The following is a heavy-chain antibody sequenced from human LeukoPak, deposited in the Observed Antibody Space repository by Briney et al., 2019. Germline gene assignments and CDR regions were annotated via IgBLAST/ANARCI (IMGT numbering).Heavy chain of an antibody. J-gene: IGHJ4*02. CDR1: GGSISSYY. CDR2: IYYSGST. V-gene: IGHV4-59*01. D-gene: IGHD6-13*01. CDR3: ARGLMMAVAGRGEFHY. Sequence: SQTLSLTCLVSGGSISSYYWSWIRQPPGKRLEWSGYIYYSGSTNYNPSLKSRVTISVDTSKNQFSLKLSSVTAADTAVYYCARGLMMAVAGRGEFHYWGQGTLVTVSS.